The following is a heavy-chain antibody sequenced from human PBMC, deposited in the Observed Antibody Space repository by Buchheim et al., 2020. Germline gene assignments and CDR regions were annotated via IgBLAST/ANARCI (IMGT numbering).Heavy chain of an antibody. CDR3: RAEWSGTNGVCSRFDY. CDR2: IKTKTDGWTT. Sequence: EVQLLESGGGLVQPGGSLRLSCAASGFTFSSYAMSWVRQAPGKGLEWVGRIKTKTDGWTTYYAPPVQGRFTISRDYSKNTLFLQMNSLKTEDTALYYWRAEWSGTNGVCSRFDYWGQGTL. CDR1: GFTFSSYA. D-gene: IGHD2-8*01. V-gene: IGHV3-15*01. J-gene: IGHJ4*02.